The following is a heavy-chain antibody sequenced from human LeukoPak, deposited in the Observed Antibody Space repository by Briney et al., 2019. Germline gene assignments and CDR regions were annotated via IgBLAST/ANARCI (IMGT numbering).Heavy chain of an antibody. Sequence: SETLSLTCAVYGGSFSGYYWSWIRQPPGKGLEWIGEINHSGSTNYNPSLKSRVTISVDTSKNQFSLKLSSVTAADTAVYYCASVRRGFGESSKYYAYYYMGVWGKGTTATISS. V-gene: IGHV4-34*01. D-gene: IGHD3-10*01. J-gene: IGHJ6*03. CDR3: ASVRRGFGESSKYYAYYYMGV. CDR1: GGSFSGYY. CDR2: INHSGST.